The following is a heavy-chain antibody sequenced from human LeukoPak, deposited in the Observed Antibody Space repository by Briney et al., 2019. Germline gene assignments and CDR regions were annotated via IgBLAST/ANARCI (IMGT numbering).Heavy chain of an antibody. CDR3: AKLPRGDLTIFGVVIPNWFDP. V-gene: IGHV3-23*01. Sequence: PGGSLRLSCAASGFTFSAHWMIWVRQAPGKGLEWVSAISGSGGSTYYADSVKGRFTISRDNSKNTLYLQMNSLRAEDTAVYYCAKLPRGDLTIFGVVIPNWFDPWGQGTLVTVSS. D-gene: IGHD3-3*01. CDR2: ISGSGGST. J-gene: IGHJ5*02. CDR1: GFTFSAHW.